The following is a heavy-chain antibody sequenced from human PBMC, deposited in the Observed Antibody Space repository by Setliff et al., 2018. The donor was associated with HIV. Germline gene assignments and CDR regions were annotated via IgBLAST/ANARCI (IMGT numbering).Heavy chain of an antibody. J-gene: IGHJ6*02. Sequence: VKVSCKASGYTFTDYAIYWMRPAPGQRLEWLGWINAGNGNTEYSQNFQGRVTISRDTSASTAYMELSSLRSEDTAVYYCARDSAIVTTIIDHYYGMDVWGQGTTVTVS. CDR3: ARDSAIVTTIIDHYYGMDV. D-gene: IGHD5-12*01. CDR2: INAGNGNT. CDR1: GYTFTDYA. V-gene: IGHV1-3*01.